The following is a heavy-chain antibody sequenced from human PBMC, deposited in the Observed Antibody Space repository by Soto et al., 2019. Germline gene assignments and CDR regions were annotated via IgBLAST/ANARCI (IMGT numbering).Heavy chain of an antibody. Sequence: XGSLRLSCSASGFTFSSYAMSWVRQAPGKGLEWVSAISGSGGSTYYADSVKGRFTISRDNAKNSLYLQMDSLRAEDTAVYYCARVESPTTHWGQGTLVTVSS. CDR3: ARVESPTTH. D-gene: IGHD3-3*01. V-gene: IGHV3-23*01. CDR1: GFTFSSYA. J-gene: IGHJ4*02. CDR2: ISGSGGST.